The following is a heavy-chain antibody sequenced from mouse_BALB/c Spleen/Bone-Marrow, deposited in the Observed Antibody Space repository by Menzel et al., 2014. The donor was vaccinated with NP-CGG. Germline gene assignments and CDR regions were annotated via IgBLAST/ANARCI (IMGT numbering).Heavy chain of an antibody. V-gene: IGHV1-54*01. D-gene: IGHD1-1*01. CDR1: GYAFTNYL. CDR2: INPGSGGT. J-gene: IGHJ3*01. Sequence: QVQLKESGAELVRPGTSVKVSCKASGYAFTNYLIEWVKQRPGQGLEWIGVINPGSGGTNYNEKFKGKATLTADKSSSTAYMQLSSLTSDDSAVYFCARRITVVAPPAYWGQGTLVTVSA. CDR3: ARRITVVAPPAY.